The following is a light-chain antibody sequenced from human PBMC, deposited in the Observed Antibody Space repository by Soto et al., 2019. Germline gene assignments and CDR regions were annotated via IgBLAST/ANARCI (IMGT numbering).Light chain of an antibody. CDR2: DVS. CDR1: SSDVGGYNY. J-gene: IGLJ2*01. CDR3: CSYAGSYPYVV. Sequence: QSALTQPRSVSGSPGQSVTISCTGTSSDVGGYNYVSWYQQHPGKAPKLMIYDVSKRPSGVXXXXSGSKSGNTASLTISGXXXEDEADXXCCSYAGSYPYVVFGGGTQLTVL. V-gene: IGLV2-11*01.